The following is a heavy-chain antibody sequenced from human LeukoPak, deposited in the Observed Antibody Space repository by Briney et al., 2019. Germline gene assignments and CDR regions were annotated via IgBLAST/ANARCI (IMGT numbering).Heavy chain of an antibody. CDR2: INPNSGGT. V-gene: IGHV1-2*02. J-gene: IGHJ5*02. CDR3: ARARLLYRRTNGGTWFDP. CDR1: GYTFTRYY. D-gene: IGHD1-14*01. Sequence: ASVKVSCKASGYTFTRYYMHWVRQAPGQGLEWMGWINPNSGGTNYAQKFQGRVTMTRDTSISTADMELSRLRSDDTAVYYCARARLLYRRTNGGTWFDPWGQGTLVTVSS.